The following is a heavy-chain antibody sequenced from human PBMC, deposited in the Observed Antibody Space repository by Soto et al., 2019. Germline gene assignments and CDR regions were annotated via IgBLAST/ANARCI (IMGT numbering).Heavy chain of an antibody. V-gene: IGHV1-2*04. CDR2: INPNSGGT. CDR3: ARDKGIAAAGPIEDNWFDP. Sequence: ASVKVSCKASGYTFTGYYMHWVRQAPGQGLEWMGWINPNSGGTNYAQKFQGWVTMTRDTSIGTAYMELSRLGSDDTAVYYCARDKGIAAAGPIEDNWFDPWGQGTLVTVSS. J-gene: IGHJ5*02. D-gene: IGHD6-13*01. CDR1: GYTFTGYY.